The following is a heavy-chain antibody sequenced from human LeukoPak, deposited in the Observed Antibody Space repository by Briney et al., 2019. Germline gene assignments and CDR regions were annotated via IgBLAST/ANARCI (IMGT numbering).Heavy chain of an antibody. CDR2: INHSGST. CDR3: ARGGPYYYGSGSYSDY. V-gene: IGHV4-34*01. D-gene: IGHD3-10*01. Sequence: SETLSLTFAVYGGSFSGYYWSWIRQPPGKGLEWIGEINHSGSTNYNPSLKSRVTISVDTSKNQFSLKLSSVTAADTAVYYCARGGPYYYGSGSYSDYWGQGTLVTVSS. CDR1: GGSFSGYY. J-gene: IGHJ4*02.